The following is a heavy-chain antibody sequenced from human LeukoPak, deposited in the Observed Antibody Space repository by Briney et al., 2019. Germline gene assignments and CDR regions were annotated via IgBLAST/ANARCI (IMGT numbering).Heavy chain of an antibody. V-gene: IGHV4-59*08. J-gene: IGHJ3*02. D-gene: IGHD1-14*01. CDR2: MYYSGST. Sequence: SETLSLTRTVSGGSISSYYWSWIRQPPGKGLEWIGYMYYSGSTNCNPRVTIPVDTSKNQFSLKLSSVTAADTAVYYCAGGVHNGAFDIWGQGTMVTVSS. CDR1: GGSISSYY. CDR3: AGGVHNGAFDI.